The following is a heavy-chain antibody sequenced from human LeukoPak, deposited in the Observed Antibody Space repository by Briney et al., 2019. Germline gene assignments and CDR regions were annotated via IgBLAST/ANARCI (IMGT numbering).Heavy chain of an antibody. CDR1: GITFSSYG. D-gene: IGHD6-13*01. CDR2: ISSTGGTT. Sequence: GGSLRLSCAASGITFSSYGMSWVRQAPGKGLEWVPSISSTGGTTYYADSVKGRFTISRDNSKNTLYLQMNSLRAEDTAVYYCAKEGEVLYSSSWSEPFSYYYYMDVWGKGTTVTISS. CDR3: AKEGEVLYSSSWSEPFSYYYYMDV. V-gene: IGHV3-23*01. J-gene: IGHJ6*03.